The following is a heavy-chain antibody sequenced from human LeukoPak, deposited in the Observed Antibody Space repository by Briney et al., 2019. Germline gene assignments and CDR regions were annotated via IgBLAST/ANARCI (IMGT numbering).Heavy chain of an antibody. D-gene: IGHD6-13*01. CDR3: ARDHVIAAAAY. V-gene: IGHV3-7*01. Sequence: GRYLRLAKIPASLTCSSEWIRCVRQAPGGELEWVANIKQEGGEKYYVDSVTGRFTIARDYAKTALYLQMNRLRAEDTAVYYCARDHVIAAAAYWGQGTLVTVSS. J-gene: IGHJ4*02. CDR2: IKQEGGEK. CDR1: SLTCSSEW.